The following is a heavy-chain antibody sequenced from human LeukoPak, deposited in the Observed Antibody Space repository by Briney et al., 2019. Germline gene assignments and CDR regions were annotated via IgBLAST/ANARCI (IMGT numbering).Heavy chain of an antibody. J-gene: IGHJ4*02. V-gene: IGHV3-33*03. Sequence: GGSLRFSCAASGFTFSSYGMHWVRQAPGKGLEWVAVIWYDGSNKYYADSVKGRFTISRDNSKNTLYLQMNGLRAEDTAVYYCAKEAPVVVTAIPDDWGQGTPVTVSS. D-gene: IGHD2-21*02. CDR1: GFTFSSYG. CDR2: IWYDGSNK. CDR3: AKEAPVVVTAIPDD.